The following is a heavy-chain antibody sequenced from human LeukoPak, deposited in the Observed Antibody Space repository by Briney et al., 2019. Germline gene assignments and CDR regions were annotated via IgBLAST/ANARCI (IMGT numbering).Heavy chain of an antibody. Sequence: GASVKVSCKASGYTFTSYGISWVRQAPGQGLEWMGWISAYNGNTNYAQKLQGRVTMTTDTSTSTAYMELRSLRSDDTAVYYCARDSFDPTNSYYYYMDVWGKGTTVTVSS. V-gene: IGHV1-18*01. D-gene: IGHD1-1*01. CDR1: GYTFTSYG. CDR2: ISAYNGNT. J-gene: IGHJ6*03. CDR3: ARDSFDPTNSYYYYMDV.